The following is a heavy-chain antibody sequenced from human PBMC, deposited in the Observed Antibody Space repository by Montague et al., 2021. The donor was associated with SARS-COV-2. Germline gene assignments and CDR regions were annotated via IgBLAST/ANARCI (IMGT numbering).Heavy chain of an antibody. J-gene: IGHJ4*02. V-gene: IGHV4-61*02. CDR2: IYTSGRT. D-gene: IGHD4-17*01. Sequence: TLSLTCSVSGDSIGSGSYYWGWIRRAAGEGLEWIGRIYTSGRTDYNPSLINRVIISLDTSKNQFSLKLSSLTTADTGVYYCARAPDDYGTFGYWGQGIPVIVSS. CDR1: GDSIGSGSYY. CDR3: ARAPDDYGTFGY.